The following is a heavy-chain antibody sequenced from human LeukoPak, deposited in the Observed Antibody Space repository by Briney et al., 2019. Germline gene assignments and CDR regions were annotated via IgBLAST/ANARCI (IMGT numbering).Heavy chain of an antibody. D-gene: IGHD5-18*01. CDR3: AIQDTAMATFDY. J-gene: IGHJ4*02. Sequence: GASVKVSCKASGYTFTSYGISWVRQAPGQGLEWMGWINPNSGGTNYAQKFQGWVTMTRDTSISTAYMELSRLRSDDTAVYYCAIQDTAMATFDYWGQGTLVTVSS. CDR1: GYTFTSYG. CDR2: INPNSGGT. V-gene: IGHV1-2*04.